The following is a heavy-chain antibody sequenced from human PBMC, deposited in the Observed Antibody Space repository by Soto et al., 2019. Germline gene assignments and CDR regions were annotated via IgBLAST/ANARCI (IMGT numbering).Heavy chain of an antibody. CDR3: ARGDQSVYDFWSGYGAFDI. CDR2: IIPILGIA. J-gene: IGHJ3*02. Sequence: GASVKVSCKVSGYTLTELSMHWVRQAPGQGLEWMGRIIPILGIANYAQKFQGRVTITADKSTSTAYMELSSLRSEDTAVYYCARGDQSVYDFWSGYGAFDIWGQGTMVTVSS. CDR1: GYTLTELS. D-gene: IGHD3-3*01. V-gene: IGHV1-69*04.